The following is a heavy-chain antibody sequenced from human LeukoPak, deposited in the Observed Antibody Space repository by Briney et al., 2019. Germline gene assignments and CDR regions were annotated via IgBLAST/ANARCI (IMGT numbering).Heavy chain of an antibody. CDR3: AREIRYFDWLFQRHDAFDI. V-gene: IGHV4-34*01. CDR1: GGSFSGYY. Sequence: TSGTLSLTCAVYGGSFSGYYWSWIRQPPGKGLEWIGEINHSGSTNYNPSLKSRVTISVDTSKNQFSPKLSSVTAADTAVYYCAREIRYFDWLFQRHDAFDIWGQGTMVTVSS. D-gene: IGHD3-9*01. J-gene: IGHJ3*02. CDR2: INHSGST.